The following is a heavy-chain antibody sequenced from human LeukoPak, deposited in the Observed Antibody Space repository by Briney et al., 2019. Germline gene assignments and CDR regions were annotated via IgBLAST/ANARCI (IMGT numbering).Heavy chain of an antibody. V-gene: IGHV3-66*04. CDR1: GFSFSRYY. J-gene: IGHJ4*01. CDR2: LFSGGDT. D-gene: IGHD3-10*01. Sequence: GGSLRLSCAASGFSFSRYYMSWVRQAPGKGLEWVSVLFSGGDTYYADSVKGRFSISRDSSRETLFLQMNSLRADDTAVYYCARQGYGSGFDYWGHGTMVTVSS. CDR3: ARQGYGSGFDY.